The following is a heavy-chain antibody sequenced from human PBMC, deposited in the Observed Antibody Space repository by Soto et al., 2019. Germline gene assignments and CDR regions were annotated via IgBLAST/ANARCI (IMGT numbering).Heavy chain of an antibody. V-gene: IGHV1-69*01. J-gene: IGHJ6*02. CDR2: IIPISGTA. CDR3: ARSQVSSTSLEIYYYYYYGMDV. Sequence: QVQLVQSGAEVKKPGSSVKVSCKASGGTFSSYAISWVRQAPGQGLEWMGGIIPISGTANYAQKFQGRVTTTADESTSTAYMELSSLRSEETAVYYCARSQVSSTSLEIYYYYYYGMDVWGQGTTVTVSS. CDR1: GGTFSSYA. D-gene: IGHD2-2*01.